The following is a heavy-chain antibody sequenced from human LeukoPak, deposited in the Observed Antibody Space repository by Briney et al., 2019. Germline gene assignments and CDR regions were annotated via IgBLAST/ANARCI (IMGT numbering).Heavy chain of an antibody. Sequence: PSQTLSLTCTVSGGSISSGDYSWSWIRQPPGKGLEWIGYIYYSGSTNYNPSLKSRVTISVDTSKNQFSLKLSSVTAADTAVYYCARANVRVYGGPPRQYFQHWGQGTLVTVSS. CDR1: GGSISSGDYS. CDR3: ARANVRVYGGPPRQYFQH. V-gene: IGHV4-30-4*01. J-gene: IGHJ1*01. D-gene: IGHD4-23*01. CDR2: IYYSGST.